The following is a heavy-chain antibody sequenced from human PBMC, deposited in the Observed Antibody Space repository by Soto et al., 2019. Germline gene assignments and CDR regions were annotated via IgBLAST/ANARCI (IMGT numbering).Heavy chain of an antibody. CDR1: GYSLNSDYY. J-gene: IGHJ4*02. V-gene: IGHV4-38-2*01. Sequence: SETLSLTCAVSGYSLNSDYYWGWIRQPPGKGLEWIGSVDHSGRTYYSPSLRSRLTIFIETSKNQFSLRLTSVTAADTAMYFCAKKGYYPSGKINLFDSWGPGTLVTVS. D-gene: IGHD3-10*01. CDR3: AKKGYYPSGKINLFDS. CDR2: VDHSGRT.